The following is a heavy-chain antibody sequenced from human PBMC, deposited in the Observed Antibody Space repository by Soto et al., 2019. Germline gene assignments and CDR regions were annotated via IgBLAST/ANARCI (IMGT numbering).Heavy chain of an antibody. J-gene: IGHJ4*02. D-gene: IGHD6-13*01. Sequence: ASVKVSCKTSGYIFTDYYIHWVRQAPGQGLEWMGYINPKNGDTTYEQKFQGWVTMTRDTSVNTAYIDLRSLRFNDTAVYYCARDQGNSSSWPIDFWDQGTQVTVS. CDR2: INPKNGDT. CDR1: GYIFTDYY. CDR3: ARDQGNSSSWPIDF. V-gene: IGHV1-2*04.